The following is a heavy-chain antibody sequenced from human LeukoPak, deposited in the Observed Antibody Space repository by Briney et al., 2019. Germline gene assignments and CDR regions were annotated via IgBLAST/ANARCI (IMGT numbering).Heavy chain of an antibody. V-gene: IGHV4-31*03. Sequence: PSETLSLTCTVSGGSIISGGYYWSWIRQHPGKGLEWIGYIYYRGSTYYNPSLKSRVTISVDTSKIQFSLNLTSVTAADTAVHYCARWVVPGTLDYWGQGTLVTVSS. J-gene: IGHJ4*02. CDR3: ARWVVPGTLDY. CDR2: IYYRGST. D-gene: IGHD3-10*01. CDR1: GGSIISGGYY.